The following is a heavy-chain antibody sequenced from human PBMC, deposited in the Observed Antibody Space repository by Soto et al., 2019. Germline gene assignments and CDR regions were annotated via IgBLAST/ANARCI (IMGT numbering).Heavy chain of an antibody. CDR2: IYYSGTT. V-gene: IGHV4-31*03. CDR3: ARDFSGYGTIDC. Sequence: SETLSLTCSVSGVSISSGGHYWSWIRQYPGKVLEWIGYIYYSGTTYYSPSLQSRIIISVDTSNSQFSLKLSSVTAADTAVYYCARDFSGYGTIDCWGLGTLVTSPQ. CDR1: GVSISSGGHY. J-gene: IGHJ4*02. D-gene: IGHD2-8*01.